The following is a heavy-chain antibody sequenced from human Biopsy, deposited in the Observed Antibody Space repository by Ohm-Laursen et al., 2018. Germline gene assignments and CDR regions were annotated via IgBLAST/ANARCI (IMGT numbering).Heavy chain of an antibody. J-gene: IGHJ3*02. CDR2: TSYSGST. V-gene: IGHV4-59*08. CDR3: AKHGSGWTGDDALHI. D-gene: IGHD6-19*01. Sequence: SETLSLTCTVSGGSISGSSWSWIRQAPGRGLEWVGYTSYSGSTSNNPSLKSRITISVDTSKNQISLKVTSVTAADTAVYYCAKHGSGWTGDDALHIWGQGTMVTVSS. CDR1: GGSISGSS.